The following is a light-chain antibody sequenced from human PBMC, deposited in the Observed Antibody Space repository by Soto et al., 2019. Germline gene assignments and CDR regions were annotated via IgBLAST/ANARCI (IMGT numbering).Light chain of an antibody. V-gene: IGKV1-5*03. CDR2: KAS. CDR3: LQYNVYPLS. J-gene: IGKJ4*01. CDR1: QNINGW. Sequence: DIQMTQSPSTLSASVGDRVTITCRASQNINGWLAWYQQRPGKGPNLLIHKASTLEVGVPSRFSASASGTEFTLTISSLQPGDFAVYFCLQYNVYPLSFGGGTKVEIK.